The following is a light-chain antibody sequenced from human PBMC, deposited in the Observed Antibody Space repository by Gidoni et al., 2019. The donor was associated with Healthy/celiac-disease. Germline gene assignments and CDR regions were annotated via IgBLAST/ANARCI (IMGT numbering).Light chain of an antibody. J-gene: IGLJ1*01. CDR3: SSYTSSSPCV. Sequence: QSALTQPASVSGSPGQSITISCTGTSSDVGGYNYVSWYQQHPGKAPKLMIYEVSNRPSGVSNRFSGSKSGNTASLTISVLQAEDEADYYCSSYTSSSPCVFGTGTKVTVL. CDR2: EVS. V-gene: IGLV2-14*01. CDR1: SSDVGGYNY.